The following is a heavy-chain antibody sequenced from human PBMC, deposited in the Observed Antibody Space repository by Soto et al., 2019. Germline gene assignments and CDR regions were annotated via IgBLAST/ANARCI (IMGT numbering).Heavy chain of an antibody. CDR2: IKSKSDGETT. D-gene: IGHD6-19*01. V-gene: IGHV3-15*01. CDR3: TTGHSGGRY. Sequence: EVQLVESGGGLVKPGGSLRLSCTASVFTFNNAWMSWVRQAPGKGLEWVGRIKSKSDGETTDYAAPVKGRFTISRDDSEHTLYRQINSLKTEDTAGYYCTTGHSGGRYWGQGTLVTVSS. CDR1: VFTFNNAW. J-gene: IGHJ4*02.